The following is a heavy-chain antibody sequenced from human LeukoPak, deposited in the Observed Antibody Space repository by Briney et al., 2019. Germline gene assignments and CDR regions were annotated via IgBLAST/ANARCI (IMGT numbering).Heavy chain of an antibody. J-gene: IGHJ6*03. CDR2: ISGSGGST. Sequence: PGGSLRLSCAASGFTFSSYAMSWVRQAPGKGLEWVSGISGSGGSTYYADSVKGRFTISRDNSKNTLYLQMNRLRAEDTAVYYCAKDGGSSSWFDYYYYYYMDVWGKGTTVTVSS. CDR3: AKDGGSSSWFDYYYYYYMDV. V-gene: IGHV3-23*01. CDR1: GFTFSSYA. D-gene: IGHD6-13*01.